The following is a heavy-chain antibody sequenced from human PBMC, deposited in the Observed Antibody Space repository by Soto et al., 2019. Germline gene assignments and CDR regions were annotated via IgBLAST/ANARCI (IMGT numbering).Heavy chain of an antibody. D-gene: IGHD6-19*01. CDR2: IYPSDSTT. V-gene: IGHV5-51*01. CDR1: GNSWIPYW. CDR3: ARRLSYSSGWDC. J-gene: IGHJ4*01. Sequence: ESLKISDKAYGNSWIPYWIGWVRQMRGEGLEWMGIIYPSDSTTRYSPSFQGQVSISADKSISTAYLQWSSLKASDTAMYYCARRLSYSSGWDCWGQGTLVTVSS.